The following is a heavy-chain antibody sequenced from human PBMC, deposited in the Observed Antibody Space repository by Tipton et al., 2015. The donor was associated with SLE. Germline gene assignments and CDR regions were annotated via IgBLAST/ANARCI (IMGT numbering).Heavy chain of an antibody. V-gene: IGHV7-4-1*02. D-gene: IGHD2-8*01. CDR1: GYSFFRFA. CDR2: INTNTGKP. CDR3: ARTSYQYGMDV. Sequence: QSGPEVKKPGASVKVSCKASGYSFFRFAMNWVRQAPGQGLEWMGWINTNTGKPTYAQGFTGRFAFSLDTSVSTAYLQISSLEAEDTGVYFCARTSYQYGMDVWGQGATVTVSS. J-gene: IGHJ6*02.